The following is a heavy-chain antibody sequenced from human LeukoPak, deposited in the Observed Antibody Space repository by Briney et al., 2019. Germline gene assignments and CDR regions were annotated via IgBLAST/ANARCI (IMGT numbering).Heavy chain of an antibody. CDR3: ARGDRGRFPGYFDY. CDR2: IKQDGSEK. Sequence: GGSLRLSCAASGFTFSSYWMSWVRQAPGKGLEWVANIKQDGSEKYYVDSVKGRFTISRDNAKNSLYLQMNSLRAEDTAVYYCARGDRGRFPGYFDYWGQGTLVTVSS. CDR1: GFTFSSYW. D-gene: IGHD2-15*01. V-gene: IGHV3-7*01. J-gene: IGHJ4*02.